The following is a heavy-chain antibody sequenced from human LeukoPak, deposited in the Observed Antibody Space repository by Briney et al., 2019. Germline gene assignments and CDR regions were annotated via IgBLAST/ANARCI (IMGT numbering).Heavy chain of an antibody. CDR2: ITWNSGYI. CDR3: AKDVAGNRNYGFDF. V-gene: IGHV3-9*01. CDR1: GFPFHDYA. D-gene: IGHD1-7*01. J-gene: IGHJ4*02. Sequence: GGSLRLSSEAPGFPFHDYAMHWVRQAPGRGLKWVSGITWNSGYIVYADSVKGRFTVSRDNAQNSLYLQMNSLRPEDTALYYCAKDVAGNRNYGFDFWGQGTLVTVSS.